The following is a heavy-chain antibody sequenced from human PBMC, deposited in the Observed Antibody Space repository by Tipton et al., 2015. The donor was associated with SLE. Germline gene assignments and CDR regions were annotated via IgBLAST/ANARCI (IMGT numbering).Heavy chain of an antibody. CDR1: GGSISTYY. D-gene: IGHD1-26*01. J-gene: IGHJ4*02. Sequence: LRLSCTVSGGSISTYYWSWIRQPPGKGLEWIGYVHYTGSTNYNPSIKSRVTMSLDTSKNQFSLNLISVTAADTAVYYCARAGFRGSYFDIAYWGQGTLLPVSS. V-gene: IGHV4-59*01. CDR3: ARAGFRGSYFDIAY. CDR2: VHYTGST.